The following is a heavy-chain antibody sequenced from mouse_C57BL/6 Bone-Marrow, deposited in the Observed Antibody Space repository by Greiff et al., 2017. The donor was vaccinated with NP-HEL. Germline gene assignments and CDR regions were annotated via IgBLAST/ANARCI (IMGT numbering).Heavy chain of an antibody. Sequence: EVQLQQSGAELVRPGASVKLSCTASGFNIKDDYMHWVKQRPEQGLEWIGWIDPENGDTEYASKFQGKAPITADTSSNTAYLQLSSLTSEDTAVYYWMIYYDGSSPAWLADWGQGTLVTVSA. CDR1: GFNIKDDY. J-gene: IGHJ3*01. V-gene: IGHV14-4*01. CDR2: IDPENGDT. CDR3: MIYYDGSSPAWLAD. D-gene: IGHD1-1*01.